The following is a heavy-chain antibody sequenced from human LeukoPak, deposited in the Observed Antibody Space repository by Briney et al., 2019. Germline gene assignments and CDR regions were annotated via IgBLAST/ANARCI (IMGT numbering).Heavy chain of an antibody. D-gene: IGHD6-19*01. CDR1: GGSFSGYY. CDR3: ARSIRGYSSGWYYFDY. J-gene: IGHJ4*02. Sequence: SETLSLTCDVYGGSFSGYYWTWIRQPPGKGLEWIGEINHSGSTYYNPSLKSRVTISVDTSKNQFSLKLSSVTAADTAVYYCARSIRGYSSGWYYFDYWGQGTLITVSS. V-gene: IGHV4-34*01. CDR2: INHSGST.